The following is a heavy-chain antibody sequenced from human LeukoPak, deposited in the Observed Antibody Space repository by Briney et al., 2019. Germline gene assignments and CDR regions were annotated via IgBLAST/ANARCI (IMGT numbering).Heavy chain of an antibody. J-gene: IGHJ4*02. CDR1: GFTFSSYA. CDR2: ISGSGGST. D-gene: IGHD3-10*01. CDR3: ARGGGLAYGSYYYFAY. V-gene: IGHV3-23*01. Sequence: PGGSLRLSCAASGFTFSSYAMSWVRQAPGKGLEWVSAISGSGGSTYYADSVKGRFTISRDNAKNSLYLQMNSLRAEDTAVYYCARGGGLAYGSYYYFAYWGQGTLVTVSS.